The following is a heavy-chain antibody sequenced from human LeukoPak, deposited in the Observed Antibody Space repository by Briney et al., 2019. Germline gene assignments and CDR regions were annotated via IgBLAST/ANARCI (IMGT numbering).Heavy chain of an antibody. Sequence: GGSLRLSCTASGFTVSSKYMSWVRQAPGKGLEWVAVIYSNGDTYYTDSVKGRFTISRDNSKNTLYLQMNSLRAEDTAVYYCGRSSGVTTVAPFDCWGQGTLVTVSS. J-gene: IGHJ4*02. CDR3: GRSSGVTTVAPFDC. D-gene: IGHD4-23*01. V-gene: IGHV3-53*01. CDR2: IYSNGDT. CDR1: GFTVSSKY.